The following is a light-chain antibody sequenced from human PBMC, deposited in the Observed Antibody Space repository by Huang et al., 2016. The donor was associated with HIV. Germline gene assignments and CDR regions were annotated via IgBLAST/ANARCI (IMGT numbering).Light chain of an antibody. Sequence: EIVMTHSPDTLSVSPGERATLSCRASQSVRDKLAWYQQRPGRAPRILLHATSTRYAGVPDRFSGSRSGNGFTLTISSLQSEDCGVYCCQQYESWPPRTFGGGTKVEIK. J-gene: IGKJ4*01. CDR1: QSVRDK. CDR2: ATS. CDR3: QQYESWPPRT. V-gene: IGKV3-15*01.